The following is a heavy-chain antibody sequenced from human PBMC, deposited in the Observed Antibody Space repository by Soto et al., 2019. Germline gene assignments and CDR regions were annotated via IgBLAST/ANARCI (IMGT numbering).Heavy chain of an antibody. CDR3: ARERSRYNWNDAVDY. CDR2: INHSGST. V-gene: IGHV4-34*01. J-gene: IGHJ4*02. D-gene: IGHD1-20*01. CDR1: GGSFSGYY. Sequence: PSETLSLTCAVYGGSFSGYYWSWIRQPPGKGLEWIGEINHSGSTNYNPSLKSRVTISVDTSKNQFSLKLSSVTAADTAVYYCARERSRYNWNDAVDYWGQGTLVTVSS.